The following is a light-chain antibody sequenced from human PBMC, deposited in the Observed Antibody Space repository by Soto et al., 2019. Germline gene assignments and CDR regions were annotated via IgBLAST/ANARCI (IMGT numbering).Light chain of an antibody. CDR3: QQYDSSPPWT. V-gene: IGKV3-20*01. CDR1: QGVSSRY. Sequence: EIVLTQSPATLSLSPGERATLSCRASQGVSSRYLAWYQPKAGQAPRLLIYDAARRATGIADRFSGSGSGTDFTLTISRLEPEDFAVYYCQQYDSSPPWTFGQGTKVDIK. CDR2: DAA. J-gene: IGKJ1*01.